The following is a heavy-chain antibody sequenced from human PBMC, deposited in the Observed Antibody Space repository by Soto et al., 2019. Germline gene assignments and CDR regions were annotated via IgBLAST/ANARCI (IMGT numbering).Heavy chain of an antibody. CDR1: GGSIDRSNYY. J-gene: IGHJ4*02. CDR3: ARHFVAVVIKGWGY. CDR2: TYYNGNA. Sequence: QLQLQESGPGLVKPSETLSLTCNVSGGSIDRSNYYWDWLRQPPGKGLEWIGTTYYNGNAYYNPSLKSRVSMSVDKSKNQFSVKLVSVTAADTAVYYCARHFVAVVIKGWGYWGQGTLVTVSS. D-gene: IGHD3-10*01. V-gene: IGHV4-39*01.